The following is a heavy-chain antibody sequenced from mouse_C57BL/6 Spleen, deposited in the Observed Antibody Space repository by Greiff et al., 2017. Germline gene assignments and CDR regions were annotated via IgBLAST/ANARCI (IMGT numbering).Heavy chain of an antibody. D-gene: IGHD2-4*01. CDR2: IDPEDGET. V-gene: IGHV14-2*01. CDR3: ALYYEVAY. J-gene: IGHJ3*01. CDR1: GFNIKDYY. Sequence: EVKLQESGAELVKPGASVKLSCTASGFNIKDYYMHWVKQRTEQGLEWIGRIDPEDGETKYAPKFQGKATITADTSSNTAYLQLSSLTSEDTAVYYCALYYEVAYWGQGTLVTVSA.